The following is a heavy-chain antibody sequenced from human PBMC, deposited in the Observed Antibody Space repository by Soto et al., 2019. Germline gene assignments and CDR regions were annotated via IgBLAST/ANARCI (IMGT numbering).Heavy chain of an antibody. CDR2: LNEDGSFT. J-gene: IGHJ6*02. CDR1: ECTFSSYG. V-gene: IGHV3-74*01. D-gene: IGHD3-10*01. Sequence: GGSLILSCVASECTFSSYGMHWVRQVPGKGLVWVSRLNEDGSFTTYADSMKGRFTISRDNAKKTLYLQMNSLRAEDTAVYYCARDLSGRADVWGQGTTVTVSS. CDR3: ARDLSGRADV.